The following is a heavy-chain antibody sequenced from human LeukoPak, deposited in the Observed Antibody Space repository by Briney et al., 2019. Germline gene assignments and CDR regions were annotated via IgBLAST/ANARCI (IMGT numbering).Heavy chain of an antibody. J-gene: IGHJ4*02. Sequence: ASVKVSCKASGYTFPSYGIRWVRQAPGQGLEWMGWISAYNGNTNYAQKLQARVTMTTDTSTSTAYMELSSLRSDDTAVYYCARDGEEDGDYVYYWGQGTLVTVSS. D-gene: IGHD3-10*01. CDR2: ISAYNGNT. CDR3: ARDGEEDGDYVYY. V-gene: IGHV1-18*01. CDR1: GYTFPSYG.